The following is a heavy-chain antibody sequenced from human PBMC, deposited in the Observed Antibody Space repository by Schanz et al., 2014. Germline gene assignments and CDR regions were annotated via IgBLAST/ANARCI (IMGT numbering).Heavy chain of an antibody. J-gene: IGHJ4*02. Sequence: EQLVESGGGLVQPGESLRLSCAASGFRVSTNYMTWVRQAPGKGLEWVSIMFPGGNTYYADSVKGRFTISRDNSKNTLFLQMNSLRADDTAVYYCARVRTIYGSGAMGYWGQGTLVTVSS. D-gene: IGHD3-10*01. V-gene: IGHV3-66*01. CDR1: GFRVSTNY. CDR3: ARVRTIYGSGAMGY. CDR2: MFPGGNT.